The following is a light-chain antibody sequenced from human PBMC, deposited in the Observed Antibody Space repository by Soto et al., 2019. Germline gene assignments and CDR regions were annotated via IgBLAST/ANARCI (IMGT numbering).Light chain of an antibody. V-gene: IGLV2-14*01. CDR3: CSYTSSADLV. J-gene: IGLJ3*02. CDR1: SSDIGGYNY. Sequence: QSALTQPASVSGAPGQSITISCSGSSSDIGGYNYVSWYQHHPGKVPKVIIYEVSNRPSGVSNRFTGSKSGNTASLTISGLQAEDEADYYCCSYTSSADLVLGGGTKLTVL. CDR2: EVS.